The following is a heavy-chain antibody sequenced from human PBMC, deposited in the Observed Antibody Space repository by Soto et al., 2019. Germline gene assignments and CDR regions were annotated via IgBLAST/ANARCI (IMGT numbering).Heavy chain of an antibody. CDR3: ARDPSVYYDFWSGYYHYYGMDV. J-gene: IGHJ6*02. V-gene: IGHV4-59*01. CDR2: IYYSGST. CDR1: GGSISSYY. D-gene: IGHD3-3*01. Sequence: QVQLQESGPGLVKPSETLSLTCTVSGGSISSYYWSWIRQPPGKGLEWIGYIYYSGSTNYNPSLKSRVTISVDTSKNQFSLKRSSVTAADTAVYYCARDPSVYYDFWSGYYHYYGMDVWGQGTTVTVSS.